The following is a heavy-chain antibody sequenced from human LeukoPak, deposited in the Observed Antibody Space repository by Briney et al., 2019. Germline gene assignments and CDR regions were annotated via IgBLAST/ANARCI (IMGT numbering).Heavy chain of an antibody. CDR2: IVVGSGNT. CDR3: ARDDMTTVTLDY. D-gene: IGHD4-17*01. Sequence: SVKVSCKASGFIFTSSAVQWVRQARGQRLEWIGWIVVGSGNTNYAQKFQERVIITRDMSTSTVYMELSSLSSEDTAVYYCARDDMTTVTLDYWGQGTLVTVSS. J-gene: IGHJ4*02. V-gene: IGHV1-58*01. CDR1: GFIFTSSA.